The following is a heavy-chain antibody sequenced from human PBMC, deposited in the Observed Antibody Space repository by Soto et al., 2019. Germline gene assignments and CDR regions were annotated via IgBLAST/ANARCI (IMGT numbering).Heavy chain of an antibody. V-gene: IGHV4-61*01. CDR1: GDSVSRGSHS. Sequence: PSETLSLTCSVAGDSVSRGSHSWTWTRQPPGKGLEFLGYIYYTGSTNYNPSLKSRVTISVDTSKNQISLMLTSVTAADTAAYYCALTATGYGYGDFWGHGILVTVSS. J-gene: IGHJ4*01. CDR2: IYYTGST. CDR3: ALTATGYGYGDF. D-gene: IGHD4-17*01.